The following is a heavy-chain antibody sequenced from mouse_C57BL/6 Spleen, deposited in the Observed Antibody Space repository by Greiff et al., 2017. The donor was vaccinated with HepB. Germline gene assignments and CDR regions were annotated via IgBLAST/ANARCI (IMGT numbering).Heavy chain of an antibody. CDR3: ARRGSSFDY. D-gene: IGHD1-1*01. Sequence: EVKLQESGPGLVKPSQSLSLTCSVTGYSITSGYYWYCIRQFPGNKLEWLGYISYDGSNNYNPSLKNRISITRDTSKNQLFLKLNSVTTEDTATYYCARRGSSFDYWGQGTTLTVSS. CDR1: GYSITSGYY. J-gene: IGHJ2*01. V-gene: IGHV3-6*01. CDR2: ISYDGSN.